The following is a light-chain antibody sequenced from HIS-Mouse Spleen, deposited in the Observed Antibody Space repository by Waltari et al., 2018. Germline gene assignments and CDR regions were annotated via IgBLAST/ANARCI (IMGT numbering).Light chain of an antibody. Sequence: QSVLTPPPPVSGAPGQRATISCTGSSANIGAGYDVHWYQQLPGTAPKLLSYGNSNRPSGVPDRFSGSKSGTSASLAITGLQAEDEADYYCQSYDSSLSVWVFGGGTKLTVL. J-gene: IGLJ3*02. CDR2: GNS. CDR1: SANIGAGYD. CDR3: QSYDSSLSVWV. V-gene: IGLV1-40*01.